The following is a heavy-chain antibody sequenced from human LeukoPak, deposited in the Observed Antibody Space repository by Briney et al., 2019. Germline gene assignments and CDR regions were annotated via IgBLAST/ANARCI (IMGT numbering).Heavy chain of an antibody. CDR2: ISSSSSTI. CDR3: ARPGYCSGGSCYSDVGYYYYGMDV. Sequence: PGGSLRLSCAASGFTFSSYSMNWVRQAPGKGLEWVSYISSSSSTIYYADSVKGRFTISRDNAKNPLYLQMNSLRDEDTAVYYCARPGYCSGGSCYSDVGYYYYGMDVWGQGTTVTVSS. V-gene: IGHV3-48*02. J-gene: IGHJ6*02. CDR1: GFTFSSYS. D-gene: IGHD2-15*01.